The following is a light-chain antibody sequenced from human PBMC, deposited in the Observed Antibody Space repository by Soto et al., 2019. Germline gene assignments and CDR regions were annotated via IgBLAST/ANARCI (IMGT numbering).Light chain of an antibody. CDR1: QTISSW. Sequence: DIQMTQSPSTLSASVGVRVTITCRASQTISSWLAWYHQKPGKAPNLLIYDASNFESGVPSRFSGSGSGTEFTLNITSLQPDDFGTYSCPQYNSYRFTFGQGTKLEIK. CDR2: DAS. CDR3: PQYNSYRFT. V-gene: IGKV1-5*01. J-gene: IGKJ2*01.